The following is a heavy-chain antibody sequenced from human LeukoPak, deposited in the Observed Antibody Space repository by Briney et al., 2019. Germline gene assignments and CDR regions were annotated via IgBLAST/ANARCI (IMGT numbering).Heavy chain of an antibody. J-gene: IGHJ4*02. V-gene: IGHV3-7*01. CDR1: GFTFGNYG. CDR2: IKQDGSEK. Sequence: GGSLRLSCAASGFTFGNYGLSWVRQAPGKGLEWVANIKQDGSEKYYVDSVKGRFTISRDYAKNSLYLQMNSLRVEDTAVYYCARDLGDAAMPSFDYWGQGTLVTVSS. CDR3: ARDLGDAAMPSFDY. D-gene: IGHD5-18*01.